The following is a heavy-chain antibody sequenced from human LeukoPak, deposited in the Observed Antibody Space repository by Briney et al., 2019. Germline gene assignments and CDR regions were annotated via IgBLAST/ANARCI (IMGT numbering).Heavy chain of an antibody. D-gene: IGHD6-13*01. CDR2: IYFSGRT. CDR3: ARRGIAAAGTFDY. Sequence: SETLSLTCTVSGGSISSSSYYWGWIRQPPGKGLEWIGSIYFSGRTYYNPSLKSRVTISVDTSKNQFSLKLSSVTAADTAVYYCARRGIAAAGTFDYWGQGTLVTVSS. CDR1: GGSISSSSYY. V-gene: IGHV4-39*07. J-gene: IGHJ4*02.